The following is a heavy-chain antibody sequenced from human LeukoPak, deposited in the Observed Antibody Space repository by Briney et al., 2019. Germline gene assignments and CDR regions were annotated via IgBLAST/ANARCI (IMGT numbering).Heavy chain of an antibody. J-gene: IGHJ5*02. CDR3: ARLRDWFDP. Sequence: SETLSLTCTVSGGPISSSSYYWGWIRQPPGKGLEWIGSIYYSGSTYYNPSLKSRVTISVDPSKNQFSLKLSSVTAADTAVYYCARLRDWFDPWGQGTLVTVSS. CDR1: GGPISSSSYY. CDR2: IYYSGST. V-gene: IGHV4-39*01.